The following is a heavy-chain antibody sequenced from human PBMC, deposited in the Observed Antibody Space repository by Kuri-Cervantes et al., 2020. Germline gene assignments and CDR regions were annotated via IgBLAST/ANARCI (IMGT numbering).Heavy chain of an antibody. D-gene: IGHD4-17*01. V-gene: IGHV4-39*07. J-gene: IGHJ4*02. CDR2: IYYSGST. Sequence: SETLSLTCTVSGGSISSSSYYWGWIRQPPGKGLEWIGSIYYSGSTYYNPSLKSRVTISVDTSKNQFSLKLSSVTAADTAVYYCARVHYGDYYFDYWGQGNLVTVSS. CDR1: GGSISSSSYY. CDR3: ARVHYGDYYFDY.